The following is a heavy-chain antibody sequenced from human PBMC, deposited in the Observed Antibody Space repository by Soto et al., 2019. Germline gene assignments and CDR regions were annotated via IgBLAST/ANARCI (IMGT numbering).Heavy chain of an antibody. V-gene: IGHV3-33*01. J-gene: IGHJ6*03. Sequence: GGSLRLSCAASGFTFSSYGMHWVRQAPGKGLEWVAVIWYDGSNKYYADSVKGRFTISRDNSKNTLYLQMNSLRAEDTAVYYCASQPYFDWLLPISNYYYYYMDVWGKGTTVTVSS. CDR2: IWYDGSNK. CDR3: ASQPYFDWLLPISNYYYYYMDV. CDR1: GFTFSSYG. D-gene: IGHD3-9*01.